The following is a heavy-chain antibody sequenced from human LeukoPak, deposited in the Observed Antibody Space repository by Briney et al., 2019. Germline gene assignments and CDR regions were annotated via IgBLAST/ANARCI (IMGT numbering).Heavy chain of an antibody. CDR1: GFTFSSYW. CDR3: AMGPYYYDSSGYYY. V-gene: IGHV3-74*01. CDR2: INSDGSST. Sequence: GGSLRLSCAASGFTFSSYWMHWVLQAPGKGLVWVSRINSDGSSTSYADSVKGRFTISRDNAKNTLYLQMNSLRAEDTAVYYCAMGPYYYDSSGYYYWGQGTLVTVSS. D-gene: IGHD3-22*01. J-gene: IGHJ4*02.